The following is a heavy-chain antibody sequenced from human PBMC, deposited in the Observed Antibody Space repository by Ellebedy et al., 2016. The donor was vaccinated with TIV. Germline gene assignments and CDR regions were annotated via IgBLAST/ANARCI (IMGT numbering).Heavy chain of an antibody. CDR2: IKEDGSAI. V-gene: IGHV3-7*04. D-gene: IGHD2-15*01. Sequence: GGSLRLSXVASGFTFRNYWMHWVRQAPGKGLDWVANIKEDGSAIYYVDSVKGRFTVSRDNAKNSLYLQMNSLRTEDTALYYCAGAIGAGDGKWGQGALVTVSS. CDR1: GFTFRNYW. CDR3: AGAIGAGDGK. J-gene: IGHJ4*02.